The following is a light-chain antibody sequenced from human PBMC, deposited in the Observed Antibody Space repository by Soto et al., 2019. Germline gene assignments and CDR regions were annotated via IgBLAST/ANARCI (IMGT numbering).Light chain of an antibody. CDR1: QNNENY. V-gene: IGKV4-1*01. CDR2: WAS. Sequence: DIVMTQSPDSLAVSARGRATTNCKSSQNNENYLAWYQQKAGQPPKLLIDWASTRASGVPDRFSGSGSGTDFTLTISSLQAEDVAVYYCQHYYNSWTCGQGTTGDIK. J-gene: IGKJ1*01. CDR3: QHYYNSWT.